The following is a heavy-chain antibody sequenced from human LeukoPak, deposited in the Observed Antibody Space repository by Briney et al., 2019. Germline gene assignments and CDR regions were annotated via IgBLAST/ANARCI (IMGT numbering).Heavy chain of an antibody. CDR2: ISGSGGST. Sequence: ETLSLTCTVSGGSISSSSYYWGWIRQPPGKGLEWVSAISGSGGSTYYADSVKGRFTISRDNSKNTLYLQMNSLRAEDTAVYYCAKDGAGIRYFVGFDYWGQGTLVTVSS. CDR3: AKDGAGIRYFVGFDY. CDR1: GGSISSSSYY. V-gene: IGHV3-23*01. J-gene: IGHJ4*02. D-gene: IGHD3-9*01.